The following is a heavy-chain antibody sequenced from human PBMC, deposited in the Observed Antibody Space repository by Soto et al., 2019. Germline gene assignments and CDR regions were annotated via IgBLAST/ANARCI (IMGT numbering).Heavy chain of an antibody. CDR2: IIPIFDTI. J-gene: IGHJ4*02. CDR3: ASPLKWSGYYIAFDY. CDR1: GATFSSFA. Sequence: QVQLLQSGAEVKKPGSSVKVSCKASGATFSSFAFSWVRQAPGQGLEWMGVIIPIFDTISYAQKFQGRVTITADESTRTAYMELNSLTSDDTAVYYCASPLKWSGYYIAFDYRGQGTLVIVSS. V-gene: IGHV1-69*01. D-gene: IGHD3-3*01.